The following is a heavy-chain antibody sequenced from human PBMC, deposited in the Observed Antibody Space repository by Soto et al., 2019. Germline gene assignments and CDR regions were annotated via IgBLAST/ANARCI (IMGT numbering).Heavy chain of an antibody. J-gene: IGHJ4*02. CDR1: GFTFRTYG. V-gene: IGHV3-30*18. Sequence: QVQLVESGGGVVQPGRSLRLSCVASGFTFRTYGMHWVRQAPGKGLKWVAVISYDGSNKYYDESVKGRFTISRDNSKHTLYLQMNSLRDEDTALYYCAKDHKTTALSDFDSWGQGTLVTVSS. CDR3: AKDHKTTALSDFDS. D-gene: IGHD4-4*01. CDR2: ISYDGSNK.